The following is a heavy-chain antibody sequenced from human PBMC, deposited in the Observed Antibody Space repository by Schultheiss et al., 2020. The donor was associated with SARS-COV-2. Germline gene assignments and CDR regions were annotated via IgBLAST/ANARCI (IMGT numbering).Heavy chain of an antibody. V-gene: IGHV3-49*03. D-gene: IGHD4-17*01. CDR3: ARDYGDYERVEYYFDY. CDR2: IRSKAYGGTT. Sequence: GGSLRLSCTASGFTFGDYAMSWFRQAPGKGLEWVGFIRSKAYGGTTEYAASVKGRFTISRDDSKSIAYLQMNSLKTEDTAVYYCARDYGDYERVEYYFDYWGQGTLVTVSS. CDR1: GFTFGDYA. J-gene: IGHJ4*02.